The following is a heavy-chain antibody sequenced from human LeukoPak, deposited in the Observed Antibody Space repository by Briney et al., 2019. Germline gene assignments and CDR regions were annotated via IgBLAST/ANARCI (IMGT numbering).Heavy chain of an antibody. V-gene: IGHV3-30*18. Sequence: GGSLRLSCAASGFTFSSYGMHWVRQAPSKGLEWVAVISYGGSNKYYADSVKGRFTISRDNSKNTLYLQMNSLRAEDTAVYYRAKESPLEDYWGQGTLVTVSS. CDR3: AKESPLEDY. J-gene: IGHJ4*02. CDR1: GFTFSSYG. D-gene: IGHD5-24*01. CDR2: ISYGGSNK.